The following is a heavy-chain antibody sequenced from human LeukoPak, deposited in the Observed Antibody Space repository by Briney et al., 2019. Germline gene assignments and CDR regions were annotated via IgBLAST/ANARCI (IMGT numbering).Heavy chain of an antibody. J-gene: IGHJ4*02. V-gene: IGHV3-21*04. D-gene: IGHD2-2*01. CDR2: ISSSSSYI. Sequence: GGSLRLSCAASGFTFSSYSMNWVRQAPGKGLEWVSSISSSSSYIYYADSVKGRFTISRDNSKNTLYLQMNSLRAEDTAVYYCAKAARYCSSTSCFYFDYWGQGTLVTVSS. CDR3: AKAARYCSSTSCFYFDY. CDR1: GFTFSSYS.